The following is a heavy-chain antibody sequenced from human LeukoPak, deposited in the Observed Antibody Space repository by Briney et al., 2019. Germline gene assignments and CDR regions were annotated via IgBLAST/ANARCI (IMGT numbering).Heavy chain of an antibody. D-gene: IGHD6-13*01. Sequence: SETLSLTCAVYGGSFSGYYWSWIRQPPGKGLEWIGEINHSGSTNYNPSLKSRVTISVDTSKNQFSLKLCSVTAADTAVYYCARGSGIAAAHALDYWGQGTLVTVSS. CDR2: INHSGST. CDR1: GGSFSGYY. V-gene: IGHV4-34*01. CDR3: ARGSGIAAAHALDY. J-gene: IGHJ4*02.